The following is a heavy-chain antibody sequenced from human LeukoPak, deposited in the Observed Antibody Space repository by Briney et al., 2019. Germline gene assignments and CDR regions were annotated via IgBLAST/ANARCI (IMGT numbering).Heavy chain of an antibody. CDR3: ARDGDYVWGSYRYTPFFDY. CDR2: IIPIFGTA. D-gene: IGHD3-16*02. V-gene: IGHV1-69*13. Sequence: SVKVSCKASGGTFSSYVISWVRQAPGQGLEWMGGIIPIFGTANYAQKFQGRVTITADESTSTAYMELSSLRSEDTAVYYCARDGDYVWGSYRYTPFFDYWGQGTLVTVSS. J-gene: IGHJ4*02. CDR1: GGTFSSYV.